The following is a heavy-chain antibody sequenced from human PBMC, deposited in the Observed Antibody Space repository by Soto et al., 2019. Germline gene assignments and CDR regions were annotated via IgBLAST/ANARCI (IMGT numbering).Heavy chain of an antibody. CDR1: GFTFSSYW. CDR2: INSDGSST. CDR3: ARDRLGSWTSIPYAY. D-gene: IGHD6-13*01. Sequence: EVQLVESGGGLVQPGGSLRLSCAASGFTFSSYWMHWVRQAPGKGLVWVSRINSDGSSTSYADSVKGRFTISRDNAKNTLYLQMNSLRAEDTAVYYCARDRLGSWTSIPYAYWGQGTLVTVSS. J-gene: IGHJ4*02. V-gene: IGHV3-74*01.